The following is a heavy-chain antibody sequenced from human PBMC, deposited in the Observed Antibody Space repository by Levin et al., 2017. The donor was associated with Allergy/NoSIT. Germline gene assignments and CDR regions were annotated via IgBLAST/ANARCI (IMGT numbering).Heavy chain of an antibody. CDR2: IYSGGST. CDR3: AREYCSSTACYGNFDY. CDR1: GGSISSYY. D-gene: IGHD2-2*01. J-gene: IGHJ4*02. V-gene: IGHV4-59*01. Sequence: SETLSLTCTVSGGSISSYYWSWIRQPPGKGLEWIGYIYSGGSTNYNPSLKSRVTVSVDTSKNQFSLKLSSVTAADTAVYYCAREYCSSTACYGNFDYWGQGTLVTVSS.